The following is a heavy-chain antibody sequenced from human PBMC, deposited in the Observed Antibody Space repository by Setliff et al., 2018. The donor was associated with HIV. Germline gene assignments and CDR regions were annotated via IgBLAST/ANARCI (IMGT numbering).Heavy chain of an antibody. CDR1: GFTFGDYL. CDR2: ISWNGKII. Sequence: PGGSLRLSCATSGFTFGDYLMSWVRQVPGKGLEWVSGISWNGKIIGYGDSVRGRFTISRDDAKNSLYLQMNSLRAEDTGLYYCARDSGVATIRKSALDYWGQGTLVTVSS. CDR3: ARDSGVATIRKSALDY. D-gene: IGHD5-12*01. V-gene: IGHV3-20*04. J-gene: IGHJ4*02.